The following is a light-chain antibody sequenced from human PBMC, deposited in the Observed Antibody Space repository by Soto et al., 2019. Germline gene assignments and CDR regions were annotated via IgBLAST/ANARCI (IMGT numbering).Light chain of an antibody. V-gene: IGKV1-9*01. CDR2: STS. J-gene: IGKJ4*01. CDR3: QQLHTYPLT. Sequence: QLTQSPSSLSASVGDRVTITCRASQGISSYLAWSQQKPGKAPKLLIYSTSTLQSGVPSRFSGSGSGTDFTLTSSSLQPEDFATYFCQQLHTYPLTFGGGTKVEI. CDR1: QGISSY.